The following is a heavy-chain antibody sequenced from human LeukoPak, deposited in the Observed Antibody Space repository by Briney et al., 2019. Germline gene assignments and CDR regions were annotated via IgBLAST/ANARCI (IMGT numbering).Heavy chain of an antibody. J-gene: IGHJ5*02. D-gene: IGHD2/OR15-2a*01. Sequence: ASVKVSCKVSGYPLTKLSMHWVRQAPDKGFEWMGRFDPENGEILYAQQFQGRVTMTEDPSTDTAFMELSSLRSEDTAVYYCAVSVEYLPQNWFDPWGQGTLVTVSS. CDR1: GYPLTKLS. CDR3: AVSVEYLPQNWFDP. V-gene: IGHV1-24*01. CDR2: FDPENGEI.